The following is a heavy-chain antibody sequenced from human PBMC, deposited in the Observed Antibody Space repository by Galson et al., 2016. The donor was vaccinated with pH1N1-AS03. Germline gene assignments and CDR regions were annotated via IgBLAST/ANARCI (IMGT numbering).Heavy chain of an antibody. J-gene: IGHJ4*02. CDR2: MDSSGRK. CDR1: GGSISGNF. D-gene: IGHD3-10*01. V-gene: IGHV4-4*07. Sequence: SETLSLTCSVSGGSISGNFWTWIRRPAGEGLEWVGRMDSSGRKNYNSSLESRVTLSVDTSKNQFSLRLTSVTAADTAVYYCARESSGLGRGLDYWGQGTLVTVSS. CDR3: ARESSGLGRGLDY.